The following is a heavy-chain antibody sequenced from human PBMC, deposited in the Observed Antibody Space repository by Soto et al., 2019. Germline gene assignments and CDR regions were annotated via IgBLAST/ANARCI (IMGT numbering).Heavy chain of an antibody. CDR1: GASISSSY. J-gene: IGHJ4*02. Sequence: SETLSLTCTVSGASISSSYRSWIRQSPGKGLEWIGYVYHTGSTNYNPSLKSRVTISLDTSKSQFSLNLTSLTTADTAVYFCARGGNRYSNVASGVGGFDYWGQGSLVTVSS. D-gene: IGHD5-12*01. V-gene: IGHV4-59*01. CDR3: ARGGNRYSNVASGVGGFDY. CDR2: VYHTGST.